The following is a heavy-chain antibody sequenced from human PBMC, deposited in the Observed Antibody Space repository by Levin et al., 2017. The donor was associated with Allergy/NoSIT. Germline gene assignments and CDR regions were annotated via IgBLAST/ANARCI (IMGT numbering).Heavy chain of an antibody. CDR3: ARDSVLAEDAFDI. J-gene: IGHJ3*02. CDR2: ISSSSSYI. V-gene: IGHV3-21*01. CDR1: GFTFSSYS. D-gene: IGHD5/OR15-5a*01. Sequence: GESLKISCAASGFTFSSYSMNWVRQAPGKGLEWVSSISSSSSYIYYADSVKGRFTISRDKAKNSLYLQMNSLRAEDTAVYYCARDSVLAEDAFDIWGQGTMVTVSS.